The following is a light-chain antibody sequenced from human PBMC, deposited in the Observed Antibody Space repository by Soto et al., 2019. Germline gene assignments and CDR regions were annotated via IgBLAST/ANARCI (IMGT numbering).Light chain of an antibody. CDR3: SSYTTSNTRQIV. CDR1: SSDVVGYNY. J-gene: IGLJ1*01. Sequence: QSVLTQPASVSGSPGQSITISCTGTSSDVVGYNYASWYQQHPGKAPKFMIYDVSNRPSGVSNRFSGSKSGNTASLTISGLQAEDEADYYCSSYTTSNTRQIVFGTGTKVTVL. V-gene: IGLV2-14*01. CDR2: DVS.